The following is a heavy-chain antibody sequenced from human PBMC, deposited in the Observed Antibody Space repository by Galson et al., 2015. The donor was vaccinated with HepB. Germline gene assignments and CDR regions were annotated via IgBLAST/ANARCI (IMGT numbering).Heavy chain of an antibody. CDR2: ISGSGGRT. CDR3: AKDDGSGSYPTYYYGMDV. J-gene: IGHJ6*02. CDR1: GFTFSSYA. Sequence: SLRLSCAASGFTFSSYAMSWVRQAPGKGLEWVSAISGSGGRTYYADPVKGGLTISRDNSKNTLYLQMNSLRAEDTAVYYCAKDDGSGSYPTYYYGMDVWGQGTTVTVSS. V-gene: IGHV3-23*01. D-gene: IGHD3-10*01.